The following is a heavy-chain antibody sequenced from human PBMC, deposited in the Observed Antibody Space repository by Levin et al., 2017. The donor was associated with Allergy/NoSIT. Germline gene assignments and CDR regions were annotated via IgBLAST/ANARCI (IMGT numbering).Heavy chain of an antibody. D-gene: IGHD1-26*01. Sequence: GSLRLSCTVSGGSISSYYWSWIRQPPGKGLEWIGYMYYSGSTNYNPSLKSRVTLSVDTSKNQFSLKLSSVTAADTAVYYCARHRYSESDNYFDLWGQGTLVTVSS. J-gene: IGHJ4*02. V-gene: IGHV4-59*08. CDR2: MYYSGST. CDR1: GGSISSYY. CDR3: ARHRYSESDNYFDL.